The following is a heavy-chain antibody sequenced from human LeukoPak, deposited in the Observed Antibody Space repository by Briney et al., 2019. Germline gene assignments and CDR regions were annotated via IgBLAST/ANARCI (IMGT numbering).Heavy chain of an antibody. CDR2: IYHSGST. V-gene: IGHV4-30-2*01. CDR3: ARARRGGSYLSYYFDY. D-gene: IGHD1-26*01. J-gene: IGHJ4*02. Sequence: PSETLSLTCTVSGGSISSGGYYWSWIRQPPGKGLEWIGYIYHSGSTYYNPSLKSRVTISVDRSKNQFSLKLSSVTAADTAVYHCARARRGGSYLSYYFDYWGQGTLVTVSS. CDR1: GGSISSGGYY.